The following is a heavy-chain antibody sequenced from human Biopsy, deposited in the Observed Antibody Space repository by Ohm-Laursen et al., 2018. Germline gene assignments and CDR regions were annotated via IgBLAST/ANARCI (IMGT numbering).Heavy chain of an antibody. CDR1: GDSISIYY. CDR2: FYYSGST. Sequence: SETLFLTCNVSGDSISIYYWSWIRQPPGKGLEWIGNFYYSGSTNYNPSLKSRITMSLDRSKSQVSLRMNSVTAAGTAVYYCARARIKTSGVLIPETYYFDSWGQGTLVTVSS. D-gene: IGHD3-3*01. CDR3: ARARIKTSGVLIPETYYFDS. V-gene: IGHV4-59*01. J-gene: IGHJ4*02.